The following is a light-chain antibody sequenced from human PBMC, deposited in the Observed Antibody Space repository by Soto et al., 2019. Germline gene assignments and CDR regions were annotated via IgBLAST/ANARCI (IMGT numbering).Light chain of an antibody. V-gene: IGKV1-12*01. CDR1: QGIGSW. Sequence: DIPMTQSPSSVSTSEGDRVTITCRASQGIGSWLAWYQQKPGKAPKLLIYAASSLQSGVPSRFSGSGSGTDFTLTISSLQPEDFATYYCQQANSFPWTFGQGTKVEIK. CDR2: AAS. CDR3: QQANSFPWT. J-gene: IGKJ1*01.